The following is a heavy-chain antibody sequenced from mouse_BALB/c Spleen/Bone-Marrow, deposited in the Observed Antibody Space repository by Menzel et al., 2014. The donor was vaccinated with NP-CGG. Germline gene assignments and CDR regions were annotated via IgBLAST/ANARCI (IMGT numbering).Heavy chain of an antibody. Sequence: VKVVESGAELMKPGASVKISCKATGYTFSNYWIEWIKQRPGHGLEWIGEMLPGSGSTDYNENFKVKATFTADTSSNTAYMQLSSLTSEDSAVYYCARVIYWYFDVWGAGTTVTVSS. CDR3: ARVIYWYFDV. V-gene: IGHV1-9*01. J-gene: IGHJ1*01. CDR1: GYTFSNYW. CDR2: MLPGSGST.